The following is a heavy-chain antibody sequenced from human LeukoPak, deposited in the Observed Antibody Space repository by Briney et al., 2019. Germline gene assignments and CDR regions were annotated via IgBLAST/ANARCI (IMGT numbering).Heavy chain of an antibody. CDR3: AREKRSYQLSLRYNWFDP. Sequence: SETLSLTCTVSGGSISSYYWSWIRQPPGKGLEWIGYIYYSGSTNYNPSLKSRVTISVDTSKNQFSLKLSSVTAADTAVYYCAREKRSYQLSLRYNWFDPWGQGTLVTVSS. CDR2: IYYSGST. J-gene: IGHJ5*02. CDR1: GGSISSYY. D-gene: IGHD2-2*01. V-gene: IGHV4-59*12.